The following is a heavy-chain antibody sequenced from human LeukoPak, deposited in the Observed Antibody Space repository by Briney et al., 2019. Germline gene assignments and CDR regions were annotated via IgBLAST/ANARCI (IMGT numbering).Heavy chain of an antibody. CDR3: AKPRHDLYYYDSSGYWSY. J-gene: IGHJ4*02. D-gene: IGHD3-22*01. CDR1: GFTFSNSE. V-gene: IGHV3-23*01. Sequence: PGGSLRLSCAASGFTFSNSEMNWVRQAPGKGLEWVSGISPSGDITYYADSVMGRFSISRDNPKSTVSLQMSSLRAEDTAVYYCAKPRHDLYYYDSSGYWSYWGQGTLVTVSS. CDR2: ISPSGDIT.